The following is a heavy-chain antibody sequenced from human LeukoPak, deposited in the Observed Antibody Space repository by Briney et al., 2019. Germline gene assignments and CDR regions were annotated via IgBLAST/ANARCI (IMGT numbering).Heavy chain of an antibody. CDR3: ARGRLVLLWFGEIQGYGY. V-gene: IGHV4-61*02. Sequence: SETPSLTCTVSGGSISSGSYYWSWIRQPAGKGLEWIGRIYTSGSTNYNPSLKSRVTISVDTSKNQFSLKLSSVTAADTAVYYCARGRLVLLWFGEIQGYGYWGQGTLVTVSS. CDR2: IYTSGST. CDR1: GGSISSGSYY. J-gene: IGHJ4*02. D-gene: IGHD3-10*01.